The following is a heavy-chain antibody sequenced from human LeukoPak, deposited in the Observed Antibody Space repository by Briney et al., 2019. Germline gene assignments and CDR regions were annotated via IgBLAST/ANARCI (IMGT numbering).Heavy chain of an antibody. D-gene: IGHD1-26*01. V-gene: IGHV1-69*13. J-gene: IGHJ1*01. CDR3: ATPPDTTAEYFQH. CDR1: GGTFSSYA. Sequence: GASVKVSCKASGGTFSSYAISWVRQAPGQGLEWMGGIIPIFGTANYAQKFQGRVTITADESTSTAYTELSSLRSEDTAVYYCATPPDTTAEYFQHWGQGTLVTVSS. CDR2: IIPIFGTA.